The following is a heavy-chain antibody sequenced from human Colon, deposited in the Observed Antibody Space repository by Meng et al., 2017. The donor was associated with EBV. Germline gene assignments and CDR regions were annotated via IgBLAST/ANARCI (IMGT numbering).Heavy chain of an antibody. CDR2: ISGDGTIT. CDR3: VRDDDTLKWTGPHFDY. CDR1: GFTFNKYW. V-gene: IGHV3-74*01. Sequence: EVQLVQSAGGSVQPGXXXXRSCAASGFTFNKYWIQWVRQVPGKGLVWVSRISGDGTITTYADSVKGRFTIFRDNGKNTLYLQMNSLRVQDTGVYYCVRDDDTLKWTGPHFDYWGRGALVTVSS. D-gene: IGHD1-1*01. J-gene: IGHJ4*02.